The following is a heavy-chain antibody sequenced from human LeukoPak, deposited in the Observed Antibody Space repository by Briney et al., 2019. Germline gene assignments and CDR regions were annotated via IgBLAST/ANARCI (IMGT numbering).Heavy chain of an antibody. Sequence: GESLRISCKGSGYSFTSYWISWVRQMPGKGLEWMGRIDPSDSYTNYSPSFPGHVTISADKSISTAYLQWSSLKASDTAMYYCARILWFGELLPSNIDYWGQGTLVTVSS. J-gene: IGHJ4*02. CDR2: IDPSDSYT. V-gene: IGHV5-10-1*01. D-gene: IGHD3-10*01. CDR3: ARILWFGELLPSNIDY. CDR1: GYSFTSYW.